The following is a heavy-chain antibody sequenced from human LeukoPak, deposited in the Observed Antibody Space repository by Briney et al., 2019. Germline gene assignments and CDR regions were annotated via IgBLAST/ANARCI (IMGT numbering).Heavy chain of an antibody. CDR1: GFTFNNYA. V-gene: IGHV3-30*04. J-gene: IGHJ6*02. CDR2: ISYDGNNE. Sequence: GGSLRLSCVASGFTFNNYAMHWVRQAPGKGLDWVAVISYDGNNEYYADSVKGRFTISRDNSKNTLYLQMNSLRAEDTAVYYCARDNTYYGMDVWGQGTTVTVSS. CDR3: ARDNTYYGMDV. D-gene: IGHD2/OR15-2a*01.